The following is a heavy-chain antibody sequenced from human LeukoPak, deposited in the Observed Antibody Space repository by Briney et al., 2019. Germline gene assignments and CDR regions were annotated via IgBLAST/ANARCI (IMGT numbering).Heavy chain of an antibody. CDR2: IYYSGST. CDR3: ARQDYDILTGYPNWFDP. V-gene: IGHV4-39*01. Sequence: SETLSLTCTVSGGSIRSSSYYWGWIRQPPGKELEWIGSIYYSGSTYYYPSLKSRVTISVDTSKNQFSLKLSSVTAADTAVYYCARQDYDILTGYPNWFDPWGQGTLVTVSS. D-gene: IGHD3-9*01. J-gene: IGHJ5*02. CDR1: GGSIRSSSYY.